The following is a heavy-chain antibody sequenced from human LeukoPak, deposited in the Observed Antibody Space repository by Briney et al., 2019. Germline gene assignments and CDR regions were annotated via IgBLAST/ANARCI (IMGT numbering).Heavy chain of an antibody. J-gene: IGHJ4*02. CDR1: GGSFSGYY. D-gene: IGHD6-13*01. Sequence: SETLSLTCAVYGGSFSGYYWSWIRQPPGKGLEWIGYIFFSGSTIYNPSLKSRVTISVDTSKNQFSLKLSSVTAADTAVYYCARVRYSSLDYWGQGTLVTVSS. V-gene: IGHV4-59*08. CDR2: IFFSGST. CDR3: ARVRYSSLDY.